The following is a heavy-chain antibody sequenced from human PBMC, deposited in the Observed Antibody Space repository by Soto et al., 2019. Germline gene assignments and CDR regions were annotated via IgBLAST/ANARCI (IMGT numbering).Heavy chain of an antibody. CDR2: IYSGGST. V-gene: IGHV3-53*01. D-gene: IGHD5-18*01. J-gene: IGHJ6*02. CDR3: ARAKEGYSYGLSYYYGMDV. Sequence: EVQLVESGGGLIQPGGSLRLSCAASGFTVSSNYMSWVRQAPGKGLEWVSVIYSGGSTYYADSVKGRFTISRDNSKNTLYLQMNSLRAEDTAVYYCARAKEGYSYGLSYYYGMDVWGHGTTVTVSS. CDR1: GFTVSSNY.